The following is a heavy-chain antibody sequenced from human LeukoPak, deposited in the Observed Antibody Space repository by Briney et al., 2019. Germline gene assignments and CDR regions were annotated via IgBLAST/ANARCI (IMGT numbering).Heavy chain of an antibody. CDR3: AREPYYDILTGYDNYYYYYGMDV. CDR2: ISAYNGNT. CDR1: GYTFTSYG. D-gene: IGHD3-9*01. J-gene: IGHJ6*02. Sequence: GASVKVSCRASGYTFTSYGISWVRQAPGQGLEWMGWISAYNGNTDYAQKLQGRVTMTTDTSTSTAYMELRSLRSDDTAVYYCAREPYYDILTGYDNYYYYYGMDVWGQGTTVTVSS. V-gene: IGHV1-18*01.